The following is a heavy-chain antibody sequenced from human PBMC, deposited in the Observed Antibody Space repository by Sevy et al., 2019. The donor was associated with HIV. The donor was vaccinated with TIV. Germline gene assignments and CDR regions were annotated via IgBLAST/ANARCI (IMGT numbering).Heavy chain of an antibody. D-gene: IGHD2-8*01. CDR3: ATPIVYAILSY. CDR2: INPSGGST. V-gene: IGHV1-46*01. CDR1: GYTFTSYY. J-gene: IGHJ4*02. Sequence: ASVKVSCKASGYTFTSYYMHWVRQAPGQGLEWMGIINPSGGSTSYAQKFQGRVTMTRDTSTSTVYMELSSLRSEDTAVYYSATPIVYAILSYWGQGTLVTVSS.